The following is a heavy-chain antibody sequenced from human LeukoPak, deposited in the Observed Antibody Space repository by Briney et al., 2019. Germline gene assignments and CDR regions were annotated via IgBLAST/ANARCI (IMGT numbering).Heavy chain of an antibody. CDR3: AREYSSGWGFNY. V-gene: IGHV3-21*01. J-gene: IGHJ4*02. CDR1: GFTFSSYS. Sequence: PGGSLRLSCAASGFTFSSYSMNWVRQAPRKGLEWVSSISSRSGDRYYADSVKGRFTISIDNAKKSLYLQMNSLRAEDTAVYYCAREYSSGWGFNYWGQGTLVTVSS. CDR2: ISSRSGDR. D-gene: IGHD6-19*01.